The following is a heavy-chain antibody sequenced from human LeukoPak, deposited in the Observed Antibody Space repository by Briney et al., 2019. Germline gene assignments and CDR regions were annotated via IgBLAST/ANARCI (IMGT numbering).Heavy chain of an antibody. V-gene: IGHV3-30*03. Sequence: PGGSLRLSCAPSGFTFSRHGMHWVRQAPGKGLEWVAIISNDGSRKYYAHSVEGRFTISRDNSKNTLYLRMDSLRAEDTAVYYCARDRAWNYFDYWGQGTLVTVSS. D-gene: IGHD3-3*01. J-gene: IGHJ4*02. CDR3: ARDRAWNYFDY. CDR1: GFTFSRHG. CDR2: ISNDGSRK.